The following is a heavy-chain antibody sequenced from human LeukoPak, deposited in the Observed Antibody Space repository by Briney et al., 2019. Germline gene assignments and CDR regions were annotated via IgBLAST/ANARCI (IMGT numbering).Heavy chain of an antibody. CDR1: GFTFGDYA. V-gene: IGHV3-49*04. CDR3: TRVNVLLWFGELFFDY. CDR2: IRSKAYGGTT. Sequence: SGGSLRLSCTASGFTFGDYAMSWVRQAPGKGLEWVGFIRSKAYGGTTEYAASVKGRFTISRDDSKSIAYLQMNSLKTEDRAVYYCTRVNVLLWFGELFFDYWGQGTLVTVSS. J-gene: IGHJ4*02. D-gene: IGHD3-10*01.